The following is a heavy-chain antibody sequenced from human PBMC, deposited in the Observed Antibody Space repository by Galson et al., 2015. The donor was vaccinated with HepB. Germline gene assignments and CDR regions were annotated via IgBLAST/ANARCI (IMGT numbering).Heavy chain of an antibody. V-gene: IGHV3-49*03. CDR2: IRSKANGGTT. J-gene: IGHJ5*02. D-gene: IGHD5-18*01. CDR3: TREGYCYCYCNDT. Sequence: SLRLSCAASGFTFGDYAMSWFRQAPGKGLEWVGFIRSKANGGTTEYAASVKGRFTISRDDSKSIAYLQINSLKTEDTAVYYCTREGYCYCYCNDTWGQVTLVSISS. CDR1: GFTFGDYA.